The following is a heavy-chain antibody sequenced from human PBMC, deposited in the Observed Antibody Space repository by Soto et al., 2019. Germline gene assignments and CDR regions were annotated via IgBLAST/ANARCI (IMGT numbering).Heavy chain of an antibody. Sequence: SETLSLTCTVSGGSISSYYWIWIRPPAGKGLEWIGRIYISGSTNYNPSLESRVTMSVDTSKNQFSLKLRSVTAADTAVYYCASALLDYGDYYFDYWGQGTLVNV. J-gene: IGHJ4*02. V-gene: IGHV4-4*07. CDR2: IYISGST. D-gene: IGHD4-17*01. CDR3: ASALLDYGDYYFDY. CDR1: GGSISSYY.